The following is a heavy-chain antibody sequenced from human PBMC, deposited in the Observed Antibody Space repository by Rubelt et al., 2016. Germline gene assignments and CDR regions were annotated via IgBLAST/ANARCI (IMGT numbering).Heavy chain of an antibody. CDR1: GYRFTNYW. CDR3: SRLMGYSTIDY. Sequence: EVQLVQSGAEVKKPGESLKISCKGSGYRFTNYWIGWVRQMPGKGLEWMGIIHPGDSATRYSPSVRGVVTISADKSINTAYLQWSSLKASDTAIYYCSRLMGYSTIDYWGQGTLVTVSS. V-gene: IGHV5-51*01. J-gene: IGHJ4*02. CDR2: IHPGDSAT. D-gene: IGHD5-12*01.